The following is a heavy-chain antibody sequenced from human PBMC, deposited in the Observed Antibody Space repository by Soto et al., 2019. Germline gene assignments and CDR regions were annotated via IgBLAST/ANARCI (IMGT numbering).Heavy chain of an antibody. CDR3: ARGFYGLDV. CDR2: VSPDGNNE. J-gene: IGHJ6*02. V-gene: IGHV3-64D*08. Sequence: EVQLVESGGGLVQPGGSLRLSCSASGFTLSGRSMHWVRQAPGKGLEYVSGVSPDGNNEYYTDSVKGRFTISRDNSKNTLYLHMRSLRPEDTAVFYCARGFYGLDVWGQGTTVTVSS. CDR1: GFTLSGRS.